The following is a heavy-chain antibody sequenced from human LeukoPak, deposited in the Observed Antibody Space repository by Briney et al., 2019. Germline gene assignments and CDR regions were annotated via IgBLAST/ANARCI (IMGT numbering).Heavy chain of an antibody. V-gene: IGHV4-34*01. J-gene: IGHJ5*02. Sequence: PSETLSLTCAVYGGSFSGYYWSWIRQPPGKGLEWIGEINHSGSTNYNPSLKSRVTISVDTSKNQFSLELSSVTAADTAVYYCARGGGGYCSGGSCFNPDWFDPWGQGTLVTVSS. D-gene: IGHD2-15*01. CDR2: INHSGST. CDR1: GGSFSGYY. CDR3: ARGGGGYCSGGSCFNPDWFDP.